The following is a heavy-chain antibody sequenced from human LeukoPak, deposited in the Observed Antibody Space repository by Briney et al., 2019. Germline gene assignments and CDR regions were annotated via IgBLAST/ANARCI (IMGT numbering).Heavy chain of an antibody. V-gene: IGHV1-2*02. J-gene: IGHJ6*03. CDR1: GYTFTGYY. CDR2: INPNSGGT. Sequence: ASVKVSCKASGYTFTGYYMHWVRQAPGQGLEWMGWINPNSGGTNYAQKFQGRVTMTRDTSISTAYMELSRLRSDDTAVYYCARDREYEQLGGYMDVWGKGTTVTVSS. CDR3: ARDREYEQLGGYMDV. D-gene: IGHD6-6*01.